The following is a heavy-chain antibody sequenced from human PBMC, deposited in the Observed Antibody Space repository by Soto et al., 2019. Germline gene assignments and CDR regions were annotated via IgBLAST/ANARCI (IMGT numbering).Heavy chain of an antibody. V-gene: IGHV5-51*01. CDR2: IYPGDSDT. CDR3: ARIYYYDSSGYSPDFDY. CDR1: GYSFASYW. Sequence: PGESLKISCKGSGYSFASYWIGWVRQMPGKGLEWMGIIYPGDSDTRYSPSFQGQVTISADKSISTAYLQWSSLKASDTAMYYCARIYYYDSSGYSPDFDYWGQGTLVTVSS. J-gene: IGHJ4*02. D-gene: IGHD3-22*01.